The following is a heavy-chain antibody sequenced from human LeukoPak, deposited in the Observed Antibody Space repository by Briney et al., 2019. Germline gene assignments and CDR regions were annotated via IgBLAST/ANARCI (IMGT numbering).Heavy chain of an antibody. V-gene: IGHV3-7*01. CDR1: GFTFSSYW. J-gene: IGHJ4*02. Sequence: GGSLRLSCVASGFTFSSYWMSWVRQAPGKGLECVADIKQDGSEKYYVDSVKGRFTISRDNAKNSLYLQMNSLRVEDTAVYYCASGKSGSYGTKGYWGQGTLVTVSS. CDR3: ASGKSGSYGTKGY. D-gene: IGHD1-26*01. CDR2: IKQDGSEK.